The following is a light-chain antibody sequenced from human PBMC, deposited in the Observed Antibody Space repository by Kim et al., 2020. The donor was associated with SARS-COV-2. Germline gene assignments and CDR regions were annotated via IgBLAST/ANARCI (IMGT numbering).Light chain of an antibody. J-gene: IGKJ2*01. CDR3: QQYNNWPPYT. V-gene: IGKV3-15*01. Sequence: EIVMTQSPATLSVSPGERATLSCRASQSVSSNLAWYQQKPGQAPRLLIYGASTRATGIPGRFSGSGSGTEFTPTISSLQSEDFAVYYCQQYNNWPPYTFGQGTKLEI. CDR2: GAS. CDR1: QSVSSN.